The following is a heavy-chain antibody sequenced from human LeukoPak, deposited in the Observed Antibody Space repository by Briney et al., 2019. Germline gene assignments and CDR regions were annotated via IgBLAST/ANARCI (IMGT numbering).Heavy chain of an antibody. CDR3: ARVPYGSSGYSVFDY. CDR1: GYTFTSYD. CDR2: MNPNSGNT. J-gene: IGHJ4*02. D-gene: IGHD3-22*01. Sequence: VSVKVSCKASGYTFTSYDINWVRQATGQGLEWMGWMNPNSGNTGYAQKFQGRVTMTRNTSISTAYMELSSLRSEDTAVYYCARVPYGSSGYSVFDYWGQGTLVTVSS. V-gene: IGHV1-8*01.